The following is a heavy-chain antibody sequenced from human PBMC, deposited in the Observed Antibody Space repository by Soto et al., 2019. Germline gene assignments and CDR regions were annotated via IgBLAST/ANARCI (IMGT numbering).Heavy chain of an antibody. CDR1: GFTFSSYG. J-gene: IGHJ6*02. V-gene: IGHV3-30*18. CDR3: AKVTGYCSSTSCRIDYYYYYGMDV. D-gene: IGHD2-2*01. CDR2: ISYDGSHK. Sequence: GGSLRLSCAASGFTFSSYGMHWVRQAPGKGLEWVAVISYDGSHKYYADSVKGRFTISRDNSKNTLYLQMNSLRAEDTAVYYCAKVTGYCSSTSCRIDYYYYYGMDVWGQGTTVTVSS.